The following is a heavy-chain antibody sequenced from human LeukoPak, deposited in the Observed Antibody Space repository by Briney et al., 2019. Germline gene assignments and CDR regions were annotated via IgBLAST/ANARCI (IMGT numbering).Heavy chain of an antibody. CDR3: TTRPPNYGYYYYYMDV. CDR2: IKGKTDGWAT. Sequence: NPGGSLRLSCVASGFTFTNAWMHWVRQAPGKGLEWVGRIKGKTDGWATDYAAPVKGRFTISRDDTKNMVYLQMNSLKTEDTGVYYCTTRPPNYGYYYYYMDVWGKGTTVTISS. D-gene: IGHD4/OR15-4a*01. CDR1: GFTFTNAW. J-gene: IGHJ6*03. V-gene: IGHV3-15*01.